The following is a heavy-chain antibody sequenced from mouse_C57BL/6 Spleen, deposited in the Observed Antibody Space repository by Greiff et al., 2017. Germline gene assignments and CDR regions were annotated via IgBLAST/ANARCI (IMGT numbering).Heavy chain of an antibody. CDR2: ISSGGSYT. Sequence: EVKLMESGGDLVKPGGSLKLSCAASGFTFSSYGMSWVRQTPDKRLEWVATISSGGSYTYYPDSVKGRFTISRDNAKNTLYLQMSSLKSEDTAMYYCAREWYDYDVPYWYFDVWGTGTTVTVSS. CDR1: GFTFSSYG. J-gene: IGHJ1*03. D-gene: IGHD2-4*01. CDR3: AREWYDYDVPYWYFDV. V-gene: IGHV5-6*01.